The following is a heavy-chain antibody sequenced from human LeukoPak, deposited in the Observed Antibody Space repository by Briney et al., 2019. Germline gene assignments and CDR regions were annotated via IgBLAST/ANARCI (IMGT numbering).Heavy chain of an antibody. CDR2: IYTSGST. CDR1: GGSISSYY. CDR3: ARQGVRYCTNGVCYTLKYYFDY. Sequence: SETLSLTCTVSGGSISSYYWSWIRQPAGKGLEWIGRIYTSGSTNYNPSLKSRVTMSVDTSKNQFSLKLSSVTAADTAVYYCARQGVRYCTNGVCYTLKYYFDYWGQGTLVTVSS. J-gene: IGHJ4*02. V-gene: IGHV4-4*07. D-gene: IGHD2-8*01.